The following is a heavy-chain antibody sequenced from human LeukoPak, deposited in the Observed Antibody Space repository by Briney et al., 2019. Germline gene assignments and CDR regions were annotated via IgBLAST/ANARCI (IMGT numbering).Heavy chain of an antibody. CDR3: ALRSSWDHYFDY. V-gene: IGHV4-39*01. D-gene: IGHD6-13*01. CDR2: IYSSGST. J-gene: IGHJ4*02. Sequence: SETLSLTCYVSGDSISSSTYYWGWIRQPPGKGLEWIGSIYSSGSTYYNPSLKSRVTISVDTSKNQFSLKLNSVTAADTAVYYCALRSSWDHYFDYWGQGTLVTVSS. CDR1: GDSISSSTYY.